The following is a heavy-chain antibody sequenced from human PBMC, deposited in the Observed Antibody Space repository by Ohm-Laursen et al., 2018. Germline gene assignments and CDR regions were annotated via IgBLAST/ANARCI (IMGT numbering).Heavy chain of an antibody. CDR1: GGSFSGYY. Sequence: SETLSLTCAVYGGSFSGYYWSWIRQPPGKGLEWIGEINHSGSTNYNPSLKSRVAISVDTSKNQFSLKLSSVTAADTAVYYCARGTLMVAFDIWGQGTMVTVSS. CDR3: ARGTLMVAFDI. D-gene: IGHD2-15*01. V-gene: IGHV4-34*01. CDR2: INHSGST. J-gene: IGHJ3*02.